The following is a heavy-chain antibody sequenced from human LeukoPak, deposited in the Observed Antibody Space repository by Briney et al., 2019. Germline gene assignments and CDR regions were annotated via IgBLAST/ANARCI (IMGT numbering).Heavy chain of an antibody. Sequence: EASVKVSCKASVGTFSSYAISWVRQAPGQGLEWMGGIIPIFGTANYAQKFQGRVTITADESTSTAYMELSSLRSEDTAVYYCARGPRNQEDYYFDYWGQGTLVTVSS. CDR2: IIPIFGTA. CDR1: VGTFSSYA. J-gene: IGHJ4*02. CDR3: ARGPRNQEDYYFDY. D-gene: IGHD1-14*01. V-gene: IGHV1-69*13.